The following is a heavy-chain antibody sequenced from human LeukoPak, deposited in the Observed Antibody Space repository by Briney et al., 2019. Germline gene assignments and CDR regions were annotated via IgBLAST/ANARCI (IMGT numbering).Heavy chain of an antibody. CDR3: ARAVGTSRNFFDY. CDR2: IYHSGST. Sequence: PSGTLSLTCAVSGGSISSSNWWSWVRQPPGKGLEWIGSIYHSGSTYYNPSLKSRVTISVDTSKNQFSLNLSSVTAADTAMYYCARAVGTSRNFFDYWGQGTLVTVSS. CDR1: GGSISSSNW. D-gene: IGHD4-23*01. J-gene: IGHJ4*02. V-gene: IGHV4-4*02.